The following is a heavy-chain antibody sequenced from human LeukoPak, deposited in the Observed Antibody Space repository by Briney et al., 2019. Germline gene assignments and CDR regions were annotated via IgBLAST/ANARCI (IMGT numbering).Heavy chain of an antibody. CDR3: AREKYYDFWSGYWGDAFDI. CDR2: IYTSGST. V-gene: IGHV4-4*07. Sequence: SETLSLTCTVSGGSISSYYWSWIRQPAGKGLEWIGRIYTSGSTNYNPSLKSRVTMSVDTSKNQFSLKLSSVTAADTAVYYCAREKYYDFWSGYWGDAFDIWGQGTMVTVSS. J-gene: IGHJ3*02. CDR1: GGSISSYY. D-gene: IGHD3-3*01.